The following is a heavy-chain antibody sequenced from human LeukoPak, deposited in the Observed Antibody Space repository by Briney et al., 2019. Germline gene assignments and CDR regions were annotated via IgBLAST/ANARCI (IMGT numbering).Heavy chain of an antibody. CDR1: GYTFTSYA. J-gene: IGHJ4*02. CDR2: INAGNGNT. Sequence: ASVKVSCKASGYTFTSYAMHWVRQAPGQRLEWMGWINAGNGNTKYLQKFQGRVTITRDTSASTAYMELSSLRSEDTAVYYCARDGDYIDYWGQGTLVTVSS. V-gene: IGHV1-3*01. CDR3: ARDGDYIDY. D-gene: IGHD3-16*01.